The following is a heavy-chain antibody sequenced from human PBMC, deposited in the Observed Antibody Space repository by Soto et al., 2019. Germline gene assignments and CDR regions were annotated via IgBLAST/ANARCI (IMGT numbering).Heavy chain of an antibody. Sequence: SGPLSLTCKVSGGSIISGGYSWSWIRQPPGTGLGWIEYIYHSGSTYYNPSLRSRVTISVDRFKNHFSLKLSSVTAADTAVCYWGRKEQLAGLFDNWGQRTVVT. J-gene: IGHJ4*02. CDR1: GGSIISGGYS. CDR3: GRKEQLAGLFDN. V-gene: IGHV4-30-2*01. CDR2: IYHSGST. D-gene: IGHD6-6*01.